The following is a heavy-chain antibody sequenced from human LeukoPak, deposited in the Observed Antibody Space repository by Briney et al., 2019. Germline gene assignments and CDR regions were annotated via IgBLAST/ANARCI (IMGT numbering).Heavy chain of an antibody. D-gene: IGHD3-16*01. CDR3: ARRGSMQPFDY. J-gene: IGHJ4*02. Sequence: GGSLRLFCAASGFTFSSYAMSWVRQAPGKGLEWVSAISGSGGSTYYADSVKGRFTISRDNSKNTLYLQMNSLRAEDTAVYYCARRGSMQPFDYWGQGTLVTVSS. CDR2: ISGSGGST. CDR1: GFTFSSYA. V-gene: IGHV3-23*01.